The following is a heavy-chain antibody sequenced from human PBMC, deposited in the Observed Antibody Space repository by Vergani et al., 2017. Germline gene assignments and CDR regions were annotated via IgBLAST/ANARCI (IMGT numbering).Heavy chain of an antibody. CDR1: GDSITNGGFS. V-gene: IGHV4-30-2*01. J-gene: IGHJ6*03. CDR2: IFPSGNS. Sequence: QLQLQESGSGLVKPSQTLSLTCAVSGDSITNGGFSWNWIRQPPGKGPEWIGYIFPSGNSDYNPSLKNRVSISLDKSKNQFSLWVNSVTAADSAVYFCARASLRALVGYYYYMDVWGKGKTVVVSS. D-gene: IGHD3-16*02. CDR3: ARASLRALVGYYYYMDV.